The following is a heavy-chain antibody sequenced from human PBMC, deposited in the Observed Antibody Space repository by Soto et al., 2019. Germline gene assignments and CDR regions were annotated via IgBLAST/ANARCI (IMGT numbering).Heavy chain of an antibody. CDR3: AREGMEPEIYYYYGMDV. CDR2: ISYDGSNK. J-gene: IGHJ6*02. CDR1: GFTFSSYA. V-gene: IGHV3-30-3*01. Sequence: GGSLRLSCAASGFTFSSYAMHWVRQAPGKGLEWVAVISYDGSNKYYADSVKGRFTISRDNSKNTLYLQMNGLRAEDTAVYYCAREGMEPEIYYYYGMDVWGQGTTVTVSS. D-gene: IGHD1-26*01.